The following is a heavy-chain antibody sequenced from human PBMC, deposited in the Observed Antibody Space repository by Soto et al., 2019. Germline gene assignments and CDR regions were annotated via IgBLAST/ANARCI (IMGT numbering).Heavy chain of an antibody. CDR1: GGSISSYY. Sequence: LSLTCTVSGGSISSYYWSWIRQPPGKGLEWIGYIYYSGSTNYNPSLKSRVTISVDTSKSQFSLKLSSVTASDTAVYYCARVVYGDSALGVEVGAQGTTVTVSS. CDR3: ARVVYGDSALGVEV. J-gene: IGHJ6*02. CDR2: IYYSGST. D-gene: IGHD3-10*01. V-gene: IGHV4-59*01.